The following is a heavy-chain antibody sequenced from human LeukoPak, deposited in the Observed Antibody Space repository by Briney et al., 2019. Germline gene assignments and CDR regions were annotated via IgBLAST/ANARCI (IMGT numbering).Heavy chain of an antibody. CDR3: ARDRRIAAAGTGPDTFDI. Sequence: GASVKVSCKASGYTFTGYYMHWVRQAPGQGLEWMGWINPNSGGTNYAQKFQGWVTMTRDTSISTAYMELSRPRSDDTAVYYCARDRRIAAAGTGPDTFDIWGQGTMVTVSS. J-gene: IGHJ3*02. D-gene: IGHD6-13*01. V-gene: IGHV1-2*04. CDR2: INPNSGGT. CDR1: GYTFTGYY.